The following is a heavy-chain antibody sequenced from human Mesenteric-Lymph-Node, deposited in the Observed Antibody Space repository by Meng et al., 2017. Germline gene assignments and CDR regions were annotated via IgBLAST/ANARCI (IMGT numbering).Heavy chain of an antibody. D-gene: IGHD4-17*01. CDR3: ARDRRWVTTGGSTNWFDP. CDR2: INPNSGGT. V-gene: IGHV1-2*02. J-gene: IGHJ5*02. CDR1: GYTFTGYY. Sequence: ASVKVSCKASGYTFTGYYMLWVRQAPVQGLEWMGWINPNSGGTNYAQKFQGRVTMTRDTSISTAYMERSRRRTDDTAMYYCARDRRWVTTGGSTNWFDPWGQGTLVTVSS.